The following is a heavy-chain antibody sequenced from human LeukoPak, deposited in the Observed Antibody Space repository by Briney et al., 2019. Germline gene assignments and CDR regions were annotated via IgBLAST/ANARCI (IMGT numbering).Heavy chain of an antibody. CDR2: ISPNSGDT. V-gene: IGHV1-2*02. D-gene: IGHD1/OR15-1a*01. CDR1: GYTFSDNH. Sequence: ASVKVSCKASGYTFSDNHMYWIRQAPGQGLECMGYISPNSGDTSYAQKFQGRITMTEDTSTDTAYMELSSLRSEDTAVYYCATTRSYGVPGVAFDIWGQGTMVTVSS. CDR3: ATTRSYGVPGVAFDI. J-gene: IGHJ3*02.